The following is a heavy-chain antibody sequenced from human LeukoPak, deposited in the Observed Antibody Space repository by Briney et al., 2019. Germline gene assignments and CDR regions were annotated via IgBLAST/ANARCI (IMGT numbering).Heavy chain of an antibody. CDR3: ARSVVPAASNWFDP. CDR1: CGSFSVYY. D-gene: IGHD2-2*01. Sequence: SETLSLTCAVYCGSFSVYYWSCIRHPPGKGLECIGEINHSGSTNYNPSLKSRVTISVDTSKNQFSLKLSSVTAADTAVYYCARSVVPAASNWFDPWGQGTLVTVSS. V-gene: IGHV4-34*01. J-gene: IGHJ5*02. CDR2: INHSGST.